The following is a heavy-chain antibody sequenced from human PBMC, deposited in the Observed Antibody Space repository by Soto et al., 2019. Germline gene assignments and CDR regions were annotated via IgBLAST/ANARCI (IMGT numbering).Heavy chain of an antibody. CDR1: GFTFGDHY. Sequence: PGGSLRLSCAASGFTFGDHYMYWVRQAPGKGPEWVGRIKNKANSYTTEYAASVKGRFTISRDDSKNSLYLQMNSLKTEDTAVYYCARVKLGYCSSTSCPRPFDIWGQGTMVTVSS. V-gene: IGHV3-72*01. CDR3: ARVKLGYCSSTSCPRPFDI. J-gene: IGHJ3*02. D-gene: IGHD2-2*01. CDR2: IKNKANSYTT.